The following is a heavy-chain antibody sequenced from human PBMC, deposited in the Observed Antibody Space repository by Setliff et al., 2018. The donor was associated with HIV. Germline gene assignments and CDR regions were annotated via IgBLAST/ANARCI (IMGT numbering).Heavy chain of an antibody. V-gene: IGHV1-18*01. Sequence: ASVKVSCKGSGYRFMSYGLTWVRQAPGQGLEWVGWTSSFSGATKYSQNLQGRVTMTTDTSTNTAYMELRSLKSDDTAVYYCAREVDGLELDHWGQGTLVTVSS. CDR3: AREVDGLELDH. CDR1: GYRFMSYG. CDR2: TSSFSGAT. J-gene: IGHJ4*02.